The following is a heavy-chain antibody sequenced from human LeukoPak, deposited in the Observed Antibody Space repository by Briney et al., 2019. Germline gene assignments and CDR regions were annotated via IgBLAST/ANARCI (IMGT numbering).Heavy chain of an antibody. Sequence: GGSLRLSCAASGFTFSSYGMHWVRQAPGKGLEWVAFIRYDGSNKYQADSVKGRFTISRDNSKNTLYLQMNSLRAEDTAVYYCAKDLRYYYDSSGYLPDYWGQGTLVTVSS. J-gene: IGHJ4*02. CDR2: IRYDGSNK. CDR3: AKDLRYYYDSSGYLPDY. CDR1: GFTFSSYG. V-gene: IGHV3-30*02. D-gene: IGHD3-22*01.